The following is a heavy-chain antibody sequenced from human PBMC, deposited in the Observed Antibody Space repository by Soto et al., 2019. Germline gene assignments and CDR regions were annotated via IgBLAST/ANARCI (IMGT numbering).Heavy chain of an antibody. V-gene: IGHV4-39*01. D-gene: IGHD2-2*01. CDR3: AKLAGYCSGNSCHGDYAMDV. J-gene: IGHJ6*02. CDR1: GGSISSRSYS. Sequence: QLQLQESGPGLLKPSETLSLTCSVSGGSISSRSYSWGWIRQPPGKGLEWIGTIYYSENTYYNPSLKSRVIISVDTSKNQLSLKLSSVTAADTAVYYCAKLAGYCSGNSCHGDYAMDVWGQGTTVTVSS. CDR2: IYYSENT.